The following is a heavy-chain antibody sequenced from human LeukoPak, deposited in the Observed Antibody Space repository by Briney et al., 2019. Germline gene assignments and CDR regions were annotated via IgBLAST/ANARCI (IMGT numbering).Heavy chain of an antibody. D-gene: IGHD5-18*01. J-gene: IGHJ4*02. V-gene: IGHV4-30-2*01. CDR2: IYHSGST. CDR3: ARAYRYGYKIDY. CDR1: GGSISSGGYY. Sequence: SETLSLTCTVSGGSISSGGYYWSWIRQPPGKGLEWIGYIYHSGSTYYNPSLKSRVTISVDTSKNQFSLKLSSVTAADTAVYYCARAYRYGYKIDYWGQGTLVTVSS.